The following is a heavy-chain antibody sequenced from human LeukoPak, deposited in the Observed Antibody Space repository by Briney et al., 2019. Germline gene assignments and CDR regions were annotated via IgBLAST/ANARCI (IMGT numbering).Heavy chain of an antibody. CDR2: IYHSGST. J-gene: IGHJ6*02. Sequence: SETLSLTCAVSGGSISSSNWWSWVRQPPGKGLEWIGEIYHSGSTNYNPSLKSRVTISVDKSKNQFSLKLSSVTAADTAVYYCARDSVAGTSAYYYYGMDVWGQGTTVTVSS. CDR3: ARDSVAGTSAYYYYGMDV. CDR1: GGSISSSNW. D-gene: IGHD6-19*01. V-gene: IGHV4-4*02.